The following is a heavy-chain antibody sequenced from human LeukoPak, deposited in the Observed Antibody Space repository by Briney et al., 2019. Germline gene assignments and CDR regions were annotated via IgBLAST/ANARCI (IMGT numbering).Heavy chain of an antibody. CDR1: GFTSDDYA. CDR3: AKDIGSGSYSNYYYGMDV. CDR2: ISWNSGSI. V-gene: IGHV3-9*02. Sequence: GGSLRLSCAASGFTSDDYAMHWARQAPGKGLEWVSGISWNSGSIGYADSVKGRFTISRDNAKNSLYLQMNSLRAEDTALYYCAKDIGSGSYSNYYYGMDVWGQGTTVTVSS. D-gene: IGHD1-26*01. J-gene: IGHJ6*02.